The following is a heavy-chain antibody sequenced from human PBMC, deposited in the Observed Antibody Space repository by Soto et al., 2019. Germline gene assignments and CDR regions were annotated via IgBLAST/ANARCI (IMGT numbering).Heavy chain of an antibody. CDR1: GYTFTNYG. V-gene: IGHV1-18*04. D-gene: IGHD2-8*01. Sequence: ASVKVSCKASGYTFTNYGISWVRQAPGQGLEWMGWISAHNGNTYYAQRLQGRVTMTTDTSTSTVYMDLRSLRSDDTAVYYCARDHCINGVCFTSVGDYWGQGTLVTVSS. CDR2: ISAHNGNT. J-gene: IGHJ4*01. CDR3: ARDHCINGVCFTSVGDY.